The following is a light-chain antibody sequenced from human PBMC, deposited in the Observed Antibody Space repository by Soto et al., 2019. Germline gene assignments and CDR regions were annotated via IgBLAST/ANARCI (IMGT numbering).Light chain of an antibody. CDR2: GVS. J-gene: IGKJ5*01. Sequence: EIVMTQSPATLSVSPGETATLSCRASQGVAGNLAWYQQKPGQPPRLLIYGVSTRATGVPARFSGSGSETDFSLTISSLQIEDFALYYCQQSNNWPPITFGQGTRLEIK. V-gene: IGKV3-15*01. CDR1: QGVAGN. CDR3: QQSNNWPPIT.